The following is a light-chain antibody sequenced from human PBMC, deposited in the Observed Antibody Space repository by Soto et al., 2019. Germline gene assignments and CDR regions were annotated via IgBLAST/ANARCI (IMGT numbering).Light chain of an antibody. V-gene: IGKV3D-20*01. CDR2: DAS. Sequence: EIVLTQSPATLSVSPGERATLSCGASKTVNNNYLAWYQQKPGLAPRLLIYDASSTATGIPDRFSGSGAGTHFTLTISILEPEDYAVYFCQQYADAPLTFGGGTKVEIK. J-gene: IGKJ4*02. CDR1: KTVNNNY. CDR3: QQYADAPLT.